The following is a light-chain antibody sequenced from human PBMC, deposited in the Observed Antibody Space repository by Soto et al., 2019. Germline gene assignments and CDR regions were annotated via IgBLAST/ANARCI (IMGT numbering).Light chain of an antibody. CDR2: AAY. CDR1: QGIGKT. J-gene: IGKJ3*01. Sequence: DLQMTQSPSSLSASVGDSVTITCRASQGIGKTLGWYQQKPGKAPKRRISAAYSLKNGVPSRFSGSGSGEEFTLTISTLQPEDFANYYCLHHNSYPLTFGPGTKVDIK. V-gene: IGKV1-17*01. CDR3: LHHNSYPLT.